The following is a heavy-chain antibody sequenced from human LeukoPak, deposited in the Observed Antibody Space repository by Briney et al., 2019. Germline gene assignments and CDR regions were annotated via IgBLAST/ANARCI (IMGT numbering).Heavy chain of an antibody. Sequence: SETLSLTCTVSGGSISSSSYSWGWIRQPPGKGLEWIGNIYYTGSTYYNPSLKSRVTISVDTSKNQFSLKLSSVTAADTAVYYCARPRRYCSGGSCYSSFDPWGQGTLVTVSS. D-gene: IGHD2-15*01. CDR1: GGSISSSSYS. V-gene: IGHV4-39*07. CDR3: ARPRRYCSGGSCYSSFDP. J-gene: IGHJ5*02. CDR2: IYYTGST.